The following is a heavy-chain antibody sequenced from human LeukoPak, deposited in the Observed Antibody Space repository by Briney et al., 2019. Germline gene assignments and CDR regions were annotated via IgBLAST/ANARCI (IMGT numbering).Heavy chain of an antibody. V-gene: IGHV3-48*01. CDR3: AKDLSGYFDY. CDR1: GFTFSTYS. Sequence: GGSLRLSCAASGFTFSTYSMNWVRQAPGKGLEWVSYISTSSSIIYYADSVKGRFTISRDNSKNTLYLQMNSLRAEDTAVYYCAKDLSGYFDYWGQGTLVTVSS. J-gene: IGHJ4*02. CDR2: ISTSSSII. D-gene: IGHD3-10*01.